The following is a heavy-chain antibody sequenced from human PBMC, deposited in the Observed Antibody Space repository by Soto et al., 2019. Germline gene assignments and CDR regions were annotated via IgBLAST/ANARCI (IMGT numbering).Heavy chain of an antibody. J-gene: IGHJ4*02. CDR1: GYNFASYW. Sequence: PGESLKISCKGSGYNFASYWIGWVLQIPWEGLEWMGIVYPLDSDTRYSPSFQGQVAISADKSTSTAYLQWSSLKASDTAIYFCVRFGGYCSCPTCLFDYWGQGTLVTVSS. V-gene: IGHV5-51*01. CDR2: VYPLDSDT. CDR3: VRFGGYCSCPTCLFDY. D-gene: IGHD2-2*03.